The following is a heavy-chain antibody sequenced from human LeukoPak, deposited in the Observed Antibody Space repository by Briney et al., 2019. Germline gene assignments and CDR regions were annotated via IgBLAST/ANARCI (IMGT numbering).Heavy chain of an antibody. CDR1: GFTFRSYG. Sequence: PGGSLRLSCAVSGFTFRSYGMHWVRQTPGKGLEWVSDINDSGDTTYYTDSVKGRFTISRDNSKNTLYLQMNSLRAEDTAVYYCAKGPLTEVAGTTWDYWGQGTPVTVSS. J-gene: IGHJ4*02. CDR3: AKGPLTEVAGTTWDY. V-gene: IGHV3-23*01. CDR2: INDSGDTT. D-gene: IGHD6-19*01.